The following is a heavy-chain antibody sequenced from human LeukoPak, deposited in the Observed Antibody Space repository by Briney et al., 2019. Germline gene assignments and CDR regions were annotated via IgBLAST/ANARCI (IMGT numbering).Heavy chain of an antibody. Sequence: ASVTVSCKASGYTFTSYAMHWVRQAPGQRLEWMGWINAGNGNTKYSQKFQGRVTMTRDTSTSAVYMELSSLRSEDTAVYYCARQDGYNLIFDYWGPGTLVTVSS. J-gene: IGHJ4*02. D-gene: IGHD5-24*01. V-gene: IGHV1-3*01. CDR2: INAGNGNT. CDR3: ARQDGYNLIFDY. CDR1: GYTFTSYA.